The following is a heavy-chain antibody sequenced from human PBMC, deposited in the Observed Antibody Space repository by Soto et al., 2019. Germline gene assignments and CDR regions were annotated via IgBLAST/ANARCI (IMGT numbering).Heavy chain of an antibody. D-gene: IGHD1-1*01. CDR3: AKGHFYGGNWRDFDY. J-gene: IGHJ4*02. CDR2: IGASGNT. V-gene: IGHV3-23*01. CDR1: GFSFSDYA. Sequence: GSLRLSCVGSGFSFSDYALNWVRQAPGKGLEWVSIIGASGNTYYTDSVRGRFTISRDNSKNTLYLQMNSLRAEDTAVYYCAKGHFYGGNWRDFDYWGQGTLVTVSS.